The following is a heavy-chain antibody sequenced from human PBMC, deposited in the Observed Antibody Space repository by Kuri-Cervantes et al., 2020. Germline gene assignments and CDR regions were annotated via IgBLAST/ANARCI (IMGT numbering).Heavy chain of an antibody. V-gene: IGHV1-2*02. CDR1: GYTFTGYY. D-gene: IGHD5-18*01. J-gene: IGHJ5*02. CDR2: INPNSGGT. Sequence: ASVKVSCKASGYTFTGYYMHWVRQAPGQGLEWMGWINPNSGGTNYAQKFQGRVTMTRDTSISTAYMELSRLRSDDTAVYYCARDRFADYIGDSYGYSWFDPWGQGTLVTVSS. CDR3: ARDRFADYIGDSYGYSWFDP.